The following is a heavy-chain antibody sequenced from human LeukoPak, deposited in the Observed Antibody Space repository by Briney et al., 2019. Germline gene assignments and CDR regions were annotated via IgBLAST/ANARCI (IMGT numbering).Heavy chain of an antibody. CDR1: GGSFSGYY. CDR3: ARVGSYNFDY. D-gene: IGHD1-26*01. J-gene: IGHJ4*02. Sequence: KSSETLSLTCAVYGGSFSGYYWSWIRQPPGKGLEWIGEINHSGSTNYNPSLKSRVTISVDTSKNQFSLKLSSVTAADTAVYHCARVGSYNFDYWGQGTLVTVSS. V-gene: IGHV4-34*01. CDR2: INHSGST.